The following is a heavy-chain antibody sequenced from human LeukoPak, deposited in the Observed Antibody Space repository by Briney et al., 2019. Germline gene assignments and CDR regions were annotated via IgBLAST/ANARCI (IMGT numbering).Heavy chain of an antibody. CDR1: GYTFTSYY. D-gene: IGHD3-10*01. J-gene: IGHJ6*03. Sequence: ASVKVSCKASGYTFTSYYLYWVRQAPGQGLEWMGIINPSGGSTNYAQKFQGRVTMTRDTSTSTVYMELSSLSSEDTAVYYCARGPRITLVRGGQWYYYMDVWGKGTTVTISS. V-gene: IGHV1-46*01. CDR2: INPSGGST. CDR3: ARGPRITLVRGGQWYYYMDV.